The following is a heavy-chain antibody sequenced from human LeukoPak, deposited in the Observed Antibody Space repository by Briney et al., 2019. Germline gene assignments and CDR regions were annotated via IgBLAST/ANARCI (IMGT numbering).Heavy chain of an antibody. J-gene: IGHJ4*02. CDR2: ISYDGSNK. V-gene: IGHV3-30*03. D-gene: IGHD3-16*01. Sequence: GRSLRLSCAASGFTFSSYGMHWVRQAPGKGLEWVAVISYDGSNKYYADSVKGRFTISRHNSKNTLYLQMNSLRAEDTAVYYCARGVLPGYWGQGTLVTVSS. CDR1: GFTFSSYG. CDR3: ARGVLPGY.